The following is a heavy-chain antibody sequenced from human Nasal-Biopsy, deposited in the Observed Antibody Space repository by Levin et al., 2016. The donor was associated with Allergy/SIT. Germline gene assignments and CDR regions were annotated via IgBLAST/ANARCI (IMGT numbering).Heavy chain of an antibody. J-gene: IGHJ4*02. Sequence: SETLSLTCTVPSDSMSNIYWWTWVRQSPGKGLEWIGEVSLWGHSSYNPSLRGRATISVDKSQNQVSLRLTSVTAADTAMYYCARQYTDDSEWYRLRSGVYYFDYWGQGTLVTVSS. CDR3: ARQYTDDSEWYRLRSGVYYFDY. V-gene: IGHV4-4*02. CDR1: SDSMSNIYW. CDR2: VSLWGHS. D-gene: IGHD6-19*01.